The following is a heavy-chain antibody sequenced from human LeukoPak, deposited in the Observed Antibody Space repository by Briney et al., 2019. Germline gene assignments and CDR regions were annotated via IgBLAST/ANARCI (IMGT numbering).Heavy chain of an antibody. V-gene: IGHV1-24*01. CDR2: VDPEDGDT. CDR1: GYTLTELS. CDR3: ATRRYYYDSSAYYGYWYFDL. Sequence: ASVKVSCKVSGYTLTELSMHWVRQAPGKGLVWMGGVDPEDGDTIYAQKFRGRVTMTEDTSTDTAYMELSSLRSEDTAVYYCATRRYYYDSSAYYGYWYFDLWGRGTLVTVSS. J-gene: IGHJ2*01. D-gene: IGHD3-22*01.